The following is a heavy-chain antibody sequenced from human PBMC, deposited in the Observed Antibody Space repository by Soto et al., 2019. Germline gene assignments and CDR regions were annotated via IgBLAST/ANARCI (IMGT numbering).Heavy chain of an antibody. J-gene: IGHJ4*02. D-gene: IGHD3-9*01. Sequence: GESLKISCTGSGYNFANYCIGWMRQMPGKGLEWMGIIYPGNSDTRYSPSFQGQVTISADTSISTAYLEWSSLKASDTAIYYCARHVYYDVLKKNYWGQGTLVTVSS. CDR3: ARHVYYDVLKKNY. CDR2: IYPGNSDT. V-gene: IGHV5-51*01. CDR1: GYNFANYC.